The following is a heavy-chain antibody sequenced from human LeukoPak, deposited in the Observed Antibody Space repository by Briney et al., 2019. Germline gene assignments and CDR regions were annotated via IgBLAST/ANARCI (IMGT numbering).Heavy chain of an antibody. CDR2: ISGSGGST. J-gene: IGHJ4*02. CDR3: ANGEENWGHFDY. CDR1: GFTFGDYA. D-gene: IGHD7-27*01. V-gene: IGHV3-23*01. Sequence: PGGSLRLSCTASGFTFGDYAMSWVRQAPGKGLEWVSAISGSGGSTYYADSVKGRFTISRDNSKNTLYLQMNSLRAEDTAVYYCANGEENWGHFDYWGQGTLVTVSS.